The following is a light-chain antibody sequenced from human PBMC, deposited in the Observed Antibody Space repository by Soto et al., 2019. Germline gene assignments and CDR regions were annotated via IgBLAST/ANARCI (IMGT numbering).Light chain of an antibody. J-gene: IGLJ1*01. V-gene: IGLV2-11*01. CDR3: CSNAGSYTYV. CDR1: SSDVGRYNF. CDR2: DVN. Sequence: QSALTQPRSVSGSPGQSVTIFCTGTSSDVGRYNFVSWYQQHPGKAPKLMIYDVNKRPSGVPDRFSGSKSGNTASLTISGLQAEDEADYYCCSNAGSYTYVFGTGTKLTVL.